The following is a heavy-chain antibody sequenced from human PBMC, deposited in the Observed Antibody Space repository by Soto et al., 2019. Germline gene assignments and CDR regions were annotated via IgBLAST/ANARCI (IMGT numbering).Heavy chain of an antibody. CDR3: ARGTGSYYWYFDI. CDR1: GGTFSSYA. CDR2: ISAYSGHT. J-gene: IGHJ2*01. D-gene: IGHD3-9*01. Sequence: ASVKVSCKASGGTFSSYAITWVRQAPGQGLEWVGWISAYSGHTNYAQKFQGRVTMTTDASTSIAYMELRSLRSDDTAVYFCARGTGSYYWYFDIWGRGTLVTVSS. V-gene: IGHV1-18*01.